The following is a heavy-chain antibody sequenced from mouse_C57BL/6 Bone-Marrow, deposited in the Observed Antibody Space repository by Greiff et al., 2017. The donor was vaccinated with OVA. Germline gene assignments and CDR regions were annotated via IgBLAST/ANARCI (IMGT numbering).Heavy chain of an antibody. CDR3: TRGYSNYDAMDY. CDR2: IDPATGGT. D-gene: IGHD2-5*01. V-gene: IGHV1-15*01. J-gene: IGHJ4*01. CDR1: GYTFTDYE. Sequence: QVQLQQSGAELVRPGASVTLSCKASGYTFTDYEMHWVKQTPVHGLEWIGAIDPATGGTAYNQKFKGTAILTADKSSSTAYMELRSLTSEDSAVYYGTRGYSNYDAMDYWGQGTSVTVSS.